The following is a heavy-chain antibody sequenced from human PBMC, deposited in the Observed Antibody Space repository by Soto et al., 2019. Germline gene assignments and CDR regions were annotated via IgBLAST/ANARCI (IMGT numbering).Heavy chain of an antibody. CDR1: GFTFSSYA. J-gene: IGHJ6*02. CDR3: AKGIGLDADYYYYYGMDV. D-gene: IGHD2-15*01. CDR2: ISGSGGST. V-gene: IGHV3-23*01. Sequence: GGSLRLSCAASGFTFSSYAMSWVRQAPGKGLEWVSAISGSGGSTYYADSVKGRFTISRDNSKNTLYLQMNSLRAEDTAVYYCAKGIGLDADYYYYYGMDVWGQGTTVTVS.